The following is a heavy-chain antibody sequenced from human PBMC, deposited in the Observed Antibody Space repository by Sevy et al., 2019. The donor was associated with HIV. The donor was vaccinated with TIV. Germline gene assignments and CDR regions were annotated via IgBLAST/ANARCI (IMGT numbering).Heavy chain of an antibody. CDR2: IKSKTDGGTI. CDR3: ASRHYYGSGSYPDS. CDR1: GFTFSNAW. J-gene: IGHJ4*02. Sequence: GGSLRLSCAASGFTFSNAWMSWVRQAPGKGLEWVGRIKSKTDGGTIDYAAPVKGRFSISRDDSINTLYLQMNSLQIEDTAVYYCASRHYYGSGSYPDSWGQGILVTVSS. D-gene: IGHD3-10*01. V-gene: IGHV3-15*01.